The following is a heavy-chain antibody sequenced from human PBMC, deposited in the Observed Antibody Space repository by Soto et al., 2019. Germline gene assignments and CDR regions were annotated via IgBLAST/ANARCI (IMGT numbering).Heavy chain of an antibody. CDR2: ISSSGSTI. J-gene: IGHJ4*02. CDR3: AREWCSGGSCDPFDY. CDR1: GFTFSDYY. V-gene: IGHV3-11*01. D-gene: IGHD2-15*01. Sequence: GESLKISCAASGFTFSDYYMSWIRQAPGKGLEWVSYISSSGSTIYYADSVKGRFTISRDNAKNSLYLQMNSLRVEDTAVYYCAREWCSGGSCDPFDYWGQGTLVTVSS.